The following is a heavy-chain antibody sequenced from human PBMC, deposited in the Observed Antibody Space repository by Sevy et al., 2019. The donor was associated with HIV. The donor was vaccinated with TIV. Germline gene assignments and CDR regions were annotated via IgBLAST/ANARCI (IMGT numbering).Heavy chain of an antibody. D-gene: IGHD2-21*02. CDR1: EFSFRNYW. V-gene: IGHV3-7*01. J-gene: IGHJ6*02. CDR3: AREGCYGDCRFPCYYGMDV. CDR2: IYQDGSEK. Sequence: GGSLRLSCVASEFSFRNYWMTWVRQAPGKGLEWVANIYQDGSEKYYVDSVKGRFTISRDNTKNSMYLQMNSLRAEDTAVYDCAREGCYGDCRFPCYYGMDVWGQGTTVTVSS.